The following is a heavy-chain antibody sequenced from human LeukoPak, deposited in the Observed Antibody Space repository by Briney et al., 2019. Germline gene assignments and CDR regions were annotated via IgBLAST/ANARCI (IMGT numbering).Heavy chain of an antibody. CDR1: GFTFDDYA. CDR2: ISWNSGSI. CDR3: AKDIGV. Sequence: GGSLRLSCAASGFTFDDYAMHWVRHAPGKGLEWVSGISWNSGSIGYADSVKGRFTISRDNAKNSLYLQMNSLRAEDTALYYCAKDIGVWGQGTLVTVSS. V-gene: IGHV3-9*01. J-gene: IGHJ4*02.